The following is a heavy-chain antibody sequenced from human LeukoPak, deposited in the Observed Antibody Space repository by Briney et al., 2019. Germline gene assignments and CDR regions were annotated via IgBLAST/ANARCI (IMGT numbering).Heavy chain of an antibody. J-gene: IGHJ6*03. V-gene: IGHV3-64*01. CDR3: ARGTLAVAGNFYYYYVDV. Sequence: PGGSLRLSCAASGFTFSSYAMHWVRQAPGKGLEYVSAISSNGGSTYYANSVKGRFTISRDNSKNTLYLQMGSLRAEDMAVYYCARGTLAVAGNFYYYYVDVWGKGTTVTVSS. CDR1: GFTFSSYA. D-gene: IGHD6-19*01. CDR2: ISSNGGST.